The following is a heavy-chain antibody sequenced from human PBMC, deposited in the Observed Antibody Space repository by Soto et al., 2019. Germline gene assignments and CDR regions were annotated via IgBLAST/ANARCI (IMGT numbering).Heavy chain of an antibody. CDR2: ISAYNGNT. CDR1: GYTFTSYG. CDR3: ARDMYGSSWPHDAFDI. V-gene: IGHV1-18*01. D-gene: IGHD6-13*01. Sequence: ASVKVSCKASGYTFTSYGISWVRQAPGQGLEWMGWISAYNGNTNYAQKLQGRVTMTTDTSTSTAYMELRSLRSDDTAVYYCARDMYGSSWPHDAFDIWGQGTMVTVSS. J-gene: IGHJ3*02.